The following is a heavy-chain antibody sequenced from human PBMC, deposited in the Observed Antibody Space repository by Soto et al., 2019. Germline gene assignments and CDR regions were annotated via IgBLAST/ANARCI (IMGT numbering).Heavy chain of an antibody. J-gene: IGHJ6*02. CDR1: GYTFTSYG. CDR2: ISAYNGNT. CDR3: ARGYTYYDFWSGYYNRTNYYYYYGVDV. Sequence: ASVNVSCKASGYTFTSYGISWVRQAPGQGLEWMGWISAYNGNTNYAQKLQGRVTMTTDTSTSTAYMELRSLRSDDTAVYYCARGYTYYDFWSGYYNRTNYYYYYGVDVWGQGTTVTVSS. D-gene: IGHD3-3*01. V-gene: IGHV1-18*01.